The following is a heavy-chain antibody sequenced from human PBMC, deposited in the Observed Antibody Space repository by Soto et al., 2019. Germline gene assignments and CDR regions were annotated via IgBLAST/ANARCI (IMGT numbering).Heavy chain of an antibody. J-gene: IGHJ5*02. D-gene: IGHD2-15*01. CDR2: IYHSGST. CDR1: GGSISSGGYS. V-gene: IGHV4-30-2*01. CDR3: ARVTQRWWWSPNSQIHGWFDP. Sequence: SETLSLTCAVSGGSISSGGYSWSWIRQPPGKGLEWIGYIYHSGSTNYNPSLKSRVTISVDTSKNQFSLKLSSVTAADTAVYYCARVTQRWWWSPNSQIHGWFDPWGQGTLVTVSS.